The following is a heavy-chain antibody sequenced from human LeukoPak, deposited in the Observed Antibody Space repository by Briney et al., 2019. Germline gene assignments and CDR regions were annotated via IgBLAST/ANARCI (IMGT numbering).Heavy chain of an antibody. D-gene: IGHD6-13*01. Sequence: GGSLRLSCAASGFTFSSYSMNWVRQAPGKGREWVSYISSSSSTIYYADSVKGRFTISRDNAKNSLYLQMNSLRDEETAVYYCAXAAXYSSSFKYFQHWGQGTLVTVSS. CDR3: AXAAXYSSSFKYFQH. J-gene: IGHJ1*01. CDR2: ISSSSSTI. V-gene: IGHV3-48*02. CDR1: GFTFSSYS.